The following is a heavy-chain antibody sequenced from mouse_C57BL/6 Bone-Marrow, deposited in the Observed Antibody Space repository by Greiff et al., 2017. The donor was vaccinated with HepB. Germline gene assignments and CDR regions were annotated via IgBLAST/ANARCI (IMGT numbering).Heavy chain of an antibody. J-gene: IGHJ3*01. V-gene: IGHV1-64*01. Sequence: VQLQQPGAELVKPGASVKLSCKASGYTFTSYWMHWVKQRPGQGLEWIGMIHPNSGSTNYNEKFKSKATLTVDKSSSTAYMQLSSLPSEDSAVSYGARSTTVVGGGFGYWGQGTLVTVSA. CDR1: GYTFTSYW. D-gene: IGHD1-1*01. CDR3: ARSTTVVGGGFGY. CDR2: IHPNSGST.